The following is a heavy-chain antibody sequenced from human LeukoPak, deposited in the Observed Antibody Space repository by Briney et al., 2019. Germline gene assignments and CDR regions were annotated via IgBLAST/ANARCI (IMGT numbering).Heavy chain of an antibody. CDR2: ISYDGSNK. V-gene: IGHV3-30*18. CDR1: GFTFSSYG. CDR3: AQITVPFDY. Sequence: PGGSLRLSCAASGFTFSSYGMHWVRQAPGKGLEWVAVISYDGSNKYYADSVKGRFTISRDNSKNTLYLQMNSLRAEDTAVYYCAQITVPFDYWGQGTLVTVSS. J-gene: IGHJ4*02. D-gene: IGHD3-10*01.